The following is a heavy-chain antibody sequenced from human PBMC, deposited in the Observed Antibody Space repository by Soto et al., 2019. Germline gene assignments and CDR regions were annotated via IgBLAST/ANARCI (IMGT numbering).Heavy chain of an antibody. CDR3: ASGVMKEYYFDY. V-gene: IGHV4-38-2*01. Sequence: SETLSLTCAVSGYSISSGYYWGWIRQPPGKGLEWIGSIYHSGSTYYNPSLKSRVTISVDTSKNQFSLKLSSVTAADTAVYYCASGVMKEYYFDYWGQGTLVTVSS. CDR2: IYHSGST. CDR1: GYSISSGYY. J-gene: IGHJ4*02. D-gene: IGHD3-16*01.